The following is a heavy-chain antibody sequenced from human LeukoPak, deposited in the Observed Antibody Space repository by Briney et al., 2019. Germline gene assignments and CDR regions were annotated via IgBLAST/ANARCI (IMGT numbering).Heavy chain of an antibody. J-gene: IGHJ4*02. CDR2: INPSDGSK. CDR3: ARDRGDDSSGYYRVLIDY. V-gene: IGHV1-46*02. D-gene: IGHD3-22*01. CDR1: GYTFNSYY. Sequence: GASVKVSCKASGYTFNSYYMHWVRQAPGQGLEWMGIINPSDGSKNYAQKFQGRVTMTRDMSTSTVYMELSSLRSEDTAVYYCARDRGDDSSGYYRVLIDYWGQGTLVTVSS.